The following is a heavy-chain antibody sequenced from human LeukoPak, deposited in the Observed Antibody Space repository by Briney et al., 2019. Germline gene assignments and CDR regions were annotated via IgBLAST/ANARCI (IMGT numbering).Heavy chain of an antibody. CDR1: GGSFSGYY. D-gene: IGHD3-3*01. CDR2: INHSGST. Sequence: SETLSLTCAVYGGSFSGYYWSWIRQPPGKGLEWIGEINHSGSTNYNPSLKSRVTISVDTSKNQFSLKLSSVTAADTAVYYCARAQYYDFWNGYYSPFDYWGQGTLVTVSS. CDR3: ARAQYYDFWNGYYSPFDY. V-gene: IGHV4-34*01. J-gene: IGHJ4*02.